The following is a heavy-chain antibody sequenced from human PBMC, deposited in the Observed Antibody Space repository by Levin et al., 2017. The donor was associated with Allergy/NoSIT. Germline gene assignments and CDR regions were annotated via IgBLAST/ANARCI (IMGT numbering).Heavy chain of an antibody. CDR2: IYYSGST. CDR3: ARVYSSGWYYAFDI. V-gene: IGHV4-59*08. CDR1: GGSISSYY. Sequence: SQTLSLTCTVSGGSISSYYWSWIRQPPGKGLEWIGYIYYSGSTNYNPSLKSRVTISVDTSKNQFSLKLSSVTAADTAVYYCARVYSSGWYYAFDIWGQGTMVTVSS. D-gene: IGHD6-19*01. J-gene: IGHJ3*02.